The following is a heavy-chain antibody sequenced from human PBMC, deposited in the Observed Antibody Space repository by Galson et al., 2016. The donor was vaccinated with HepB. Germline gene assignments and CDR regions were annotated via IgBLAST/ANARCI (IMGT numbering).Heavy chain of an antibody. CDR3: AKDPNGDYIGAYDS. V-gene: IGHV3-23*01. CDR2: ISGSGNSI. Sequence: SLRLSCAASGLTLSSYAVTWVRQAPGKGLDWVSTISGSGNSILYGDSVKGRFTISRDNSKNIVYLQMNSLRAEDTALYYCAKDPNGDYIGAYDSWGQGTLVTVSS. CDR1: GLTLSSYA. J-gene: IGHJ4*02. D-gene: IGHD4-17*01.